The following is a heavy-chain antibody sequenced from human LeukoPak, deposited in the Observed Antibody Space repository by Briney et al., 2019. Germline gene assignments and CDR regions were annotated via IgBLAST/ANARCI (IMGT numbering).Heavy chain of an antibody. J-gene: IGHJ4*02. D-gene: IGHD2-2*01. V-gene: IGHV1-2*06. CDR3: ARDPDCSSTSCYDGG. CDR2: INPNSGGT. Sequence: ASVKVSCKASGYTFTGYYMHWVRQAPGQGLEWMGRINPNSGGTNYAQKFQGRVTMTRDTSISTAYMELSRLRSDDTAVYYWARDPDCSSTSCYDGGWGQGTLVTVSS. CDR1: GYTFTGYY.